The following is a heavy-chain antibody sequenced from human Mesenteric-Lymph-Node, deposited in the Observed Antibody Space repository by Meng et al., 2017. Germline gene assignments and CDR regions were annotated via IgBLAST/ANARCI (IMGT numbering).Heavy chain of an antibody. CDR3: AGYGTVEITRWFDP. J-gene: IGHJ5*02. CDR2: IGRAGGDI. Sequence: GESLKISCAASGFTFSDYAMTWVRQAPGKGPECVSVIGRAGGDIKYADSVLGCFTISRDNSKNTLYLQMNSLIADDTAVYYCAGYGTVEITRWFDPWGQGTPVTVSS. V-gene: IGHV3-23*01. D-gene: IGHD5-12*01. CDR1: GFTFSDYA.